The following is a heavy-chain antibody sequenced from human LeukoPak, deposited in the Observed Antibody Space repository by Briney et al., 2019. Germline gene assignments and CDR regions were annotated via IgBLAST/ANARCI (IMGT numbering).Heavy chain of an antibody. J-gene: IGHJ4*02. V-gene: IGHV3-23*01. CDR3: AKRRIAAAGIGDDY. Sequence: GGSLRLSCAASGFTLSSYAMSWVRQAPGKGLEWVSAISGSGGSTYFADSVKGRFTISRDNSKNTLYLQMNSLRAEDTAVYYCAKRRIAAAGIGDDYWGQGTLVTVSS. CDR2: ISGSGGST. CDR1: GFTLSSYA. D-gene: IGHD6-13*01.